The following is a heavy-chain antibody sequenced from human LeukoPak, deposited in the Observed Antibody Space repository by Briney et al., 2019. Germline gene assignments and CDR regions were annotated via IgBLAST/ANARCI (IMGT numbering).Heavy chain of an antibody. CDR1: GFTFGDYL. J-gene: IGHJ4*02. Sequence: GGSLRLSCTASGFTFGDYLMSWFRQAPGKGLEWIGFISGGTTEYTASVKGRFTISRDDSTSIAYLQMNSLTTEDTAVYYCSTGSGWLSVYWGQGTLVTVSS. V-gene: IGHV3-49*01. CDR2: ISGGTT. CDR3: STGSGWLSVY. D-gene: IGHD6-19*01.